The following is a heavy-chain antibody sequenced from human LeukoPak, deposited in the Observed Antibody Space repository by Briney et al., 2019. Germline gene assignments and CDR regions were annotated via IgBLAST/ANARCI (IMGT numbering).Heavy chain of an antibody. V-gene: IGHV3-11*01. J-gene: IGHJ4*02. D-gene: IGHD5-24*01. CDR3: ARDIRDGYNPQGLFDY. CDR2: ISSSGSTI. CDR1: GFTFSDYY. Sequence: PGGSLRLSCAASGFTFSDYYMSWIRQAPGKGLGWVSYISSSGSTIYYADSVKGRFTISRDNAKNSLYLQMNSLRAEDTAVYYCARDIRDGYNPQGLFDYWGQGTLVNVSS.